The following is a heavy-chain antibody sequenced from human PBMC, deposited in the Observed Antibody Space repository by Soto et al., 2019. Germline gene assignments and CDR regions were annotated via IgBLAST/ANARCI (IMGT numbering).Heavy chain of an antibody. J-gene: IGHJ3*02. Sequence: EVQLVESGGGLVQPGRSLRLSCAASGFTFDDYAMHWVRQAPGKGLEWVSGISWNSGSIGYADSVKGRFTISRDNAKNSLYLQMNSLRAEDTALYYCAKDNGVITFGGVIGDAFDIWGQGTMVTVSS. V-gene: IGHV3-9*01. CDR2: ISWNSGSI. D-gene: IGHD3-16*02. CDR3: AKDNGVITFGGVIGDAFDI. CDR1: GFTFDDYA.